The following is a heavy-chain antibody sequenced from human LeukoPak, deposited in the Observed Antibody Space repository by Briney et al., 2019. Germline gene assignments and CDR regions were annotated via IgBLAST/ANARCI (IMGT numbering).Heavy chain of an antibody. CDR3: ARARPSMWIDY. D-gene: IGHD5-12*01. Sequence: PGGSLRLSCAASGFTFSSFSTNWVRQAPGKGLEWVSYISSSSSTIYYADSVKGRFTISRDSSKNTLYLQMNSLRPEDTAVYYCARARPSMWIDYWGQGTLVTVSS. CDR1: GFTFSSFS. V-gene: IGHV3-48*01. J-gene: IGHJ4*02. CDR2: ISSSSSTI.